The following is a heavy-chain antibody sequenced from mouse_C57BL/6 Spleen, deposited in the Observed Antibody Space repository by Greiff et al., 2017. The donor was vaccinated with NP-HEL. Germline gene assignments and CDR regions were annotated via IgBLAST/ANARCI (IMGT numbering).Heavy chain of an antibody. CDR2: INPSNGGT. J-gene: IGHJ2*01. Sequence: QMQLKQPGTELVKPGASVKLSCKASGYTFTSYWMHWVKQRPGQGLEWIGNINPSNGGTNYNEKFKSKATLTVDKSSSTAYMQLSSLTSEDSAVYYCARHTTVVPYYFDYWGQGTTLTVSS. CDR3: ARHTTVVPYYFDY. CDR1: GYTFTSYW. D-gene: IGHD1-1*01. V-gene: IGHV1-53*01.